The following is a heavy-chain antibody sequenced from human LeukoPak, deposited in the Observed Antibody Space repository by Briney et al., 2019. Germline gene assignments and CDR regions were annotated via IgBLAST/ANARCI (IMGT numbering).Heavy chain of an antibody. CDR1: RFTFNDYG. CDR3: ARNFGGGDRSGPFY. V-gene: IGHV3-20*04. CDR2: INWNGGST. J-gene: IGHJ4*02. Sequence: GGSLRLSCAASRFTFNDYGMSWVRQAPGKGLEWVSGINWNGGSTGYADSVKGRFTISRDNAKNSLYLQMNSLRVEDTAFYYCARNFGGGDRSGPFYWGQGTLVTVSS. D-gene: IGHD3-22*01.